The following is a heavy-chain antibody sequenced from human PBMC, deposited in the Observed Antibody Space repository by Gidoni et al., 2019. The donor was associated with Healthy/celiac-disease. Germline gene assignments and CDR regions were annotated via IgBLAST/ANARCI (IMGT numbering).Heavy chain of an antibody. CDR2: IIPIFVTA. D-gene: IGHD1-26*01. J-gene: IGHJ6*02. V-gene: IGHV1-69*01. CDR3: ARGVWEPRKSHYYYYGMDV. Sequence: QVQLVQSGAEVKKPGSSVKVSCKASGGTFSSYAISWVRQAPGQGLEWMGGIIPIFVTANYAHKFQGSVTITADESTSTAYMELSSLRSEDTAVYYCARGVWEPRKSHYYYYGMDVWGQGTTVTVSS. CDR1: GGTFSSYA.